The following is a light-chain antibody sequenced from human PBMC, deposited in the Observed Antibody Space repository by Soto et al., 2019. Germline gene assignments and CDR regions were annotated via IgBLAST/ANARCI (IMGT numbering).Light chain of an antibody. J-gene: IGKJ1*01. V-gene: IGKV3-15*01. CDR3: QPYNNGWT. CDR1: QSLSSN. Sequence: EVVMTQSPATLSVSPGERATLSCRASQSLSSNLAWYQQKPGQAPRLLIYGAYTRATGVPARLSGSGSGTEFTITISSRQSEYFAVYYCQPYNNGWTFGQGTKVEI. CDR2: GAY.